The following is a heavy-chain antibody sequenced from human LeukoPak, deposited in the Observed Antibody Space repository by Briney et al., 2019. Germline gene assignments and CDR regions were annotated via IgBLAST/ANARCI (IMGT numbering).Heavy chain of an antibody. D-gene: IGHD3-3*01. J-gene: IGHJ4*02. CDR2: VDPEDGET. Sequence: ASVKISCKVSGYTFTDYYMHWVQQAPGKGLEWMGLVDPEDGETIYAEKVQGRVTITADTSTDTAYMELSSLRSEDTAVYYCATGITILGYGMDYWGQGTLVTVSS. CDR3: ATGITILGYGMDY. CDR1: GYTFTDYY. V-gene: IGHV1-69-2*01.